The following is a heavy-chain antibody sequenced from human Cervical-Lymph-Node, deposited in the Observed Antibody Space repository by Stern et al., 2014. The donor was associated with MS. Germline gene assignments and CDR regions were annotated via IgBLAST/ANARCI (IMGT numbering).Heavy chain of an antibody. CDR3: ARDLEGANWVDF. J-gene: IGHJ4*02. Sequence: EVQLVESWGGLVKPGGSLSLSCATSGFILNKHSMNWVRQAPGKGLEWVAYISSSSAYIYYADSVKGRFTISRDNANKSLHLQMDSLRAEDTAVYYCARDLEGANWVDFWGQGTLVTVSS. CDR2: ISSSSAYI. D-gene: IGHD1-26*01. V-gene: IGHV3-21*01. CDR1: GFILNKHS.